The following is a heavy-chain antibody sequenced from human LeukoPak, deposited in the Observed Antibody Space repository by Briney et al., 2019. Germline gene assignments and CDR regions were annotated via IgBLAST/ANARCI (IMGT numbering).Heavy chain of an antibody. CDR3: ASPGYCSSTSCLDWEWFDP. D-gene: IGHD2-2*01. V-gene: IGHV1-69*13. CDR1: GGTFSSYA. Sequence: GASVKVSCKASGGTFSSYAISWVRQAPGQGLEWMGGIIPIFGTANYAQKFQGRVTITADESTRTAYMELSSLRSEDTAVYDCASPGYCSSTSCLDWEWFDPWGQGTLVTVSS. CDR2: IIPIFGTA. J-gene: IGHJ5*02.